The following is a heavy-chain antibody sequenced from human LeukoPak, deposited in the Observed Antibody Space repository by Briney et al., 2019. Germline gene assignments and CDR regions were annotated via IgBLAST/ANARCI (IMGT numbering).Heavy chain of an antibody. Sequence: SETLSLTCSVSGGSITYYYWSWIRQPAGKGLEWIGRVQTSGSPKYNPSLKSRVTMSVDTSKNQFSLKLSSVTAADTAVYYCARGIYWGQGTLVTVSS. CDR1: GGSITYYY. D-gene: IGHD3-10*01. J-gene: IGHJ4*02. CDR2: VQTSGSP. CDR3: ARGIY. V-gene: IGHV4-4*07.